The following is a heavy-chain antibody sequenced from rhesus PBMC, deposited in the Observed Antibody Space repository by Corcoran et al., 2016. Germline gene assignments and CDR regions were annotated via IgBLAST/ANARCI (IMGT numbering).Heavy chain of an antibody. Sequence: EVQLVESGGGLAKPGGSLRLSCAASGFPFSSYWMNWVRQAPGKVLEWVSAIKSGGGSTYYADSVKGRFTISRDNSKNTLSLQMNSLRAEDTAVYYWAKIEPPFDYWGQGVLVTVSS. V-gene: IGHV3S25*01. CDR1: GFPFSSYW. J-gene: IGHJ4*01. CDR3: AKIEPPFDY. CDR2: IKSGGGST.